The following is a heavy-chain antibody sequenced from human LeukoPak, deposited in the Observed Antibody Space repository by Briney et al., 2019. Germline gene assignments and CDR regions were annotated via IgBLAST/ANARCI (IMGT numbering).Heavy chain of an antibody. CDR3: ARVVDRRGYSYAIDY. J-gene: IGHJ4*02. D-gene: IGHD5-18*01. CDR1: GYTFTSYG. Sequence: GASVEVSCKASGYTFTSYGIGWVRQAPGQGLEWMGWISAYNGNTNYAQKLQGRVTMTTDTSTSTAYMELRSLRSDDTAVYYCARVVDRRGYSYAIDYWGQGTLVTVSS. CDR2: ISAYNGNT. V-gene: IGHV1-18*01.